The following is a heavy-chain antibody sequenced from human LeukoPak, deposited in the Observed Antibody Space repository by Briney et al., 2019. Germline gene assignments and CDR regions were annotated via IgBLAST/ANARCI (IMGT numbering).Heavy chain of an antibody. CDR3: TREAVTANGYFDY. V-gene: IGHV3-15*01. Sequence: GGSLRLSCAASGFTFSTYSMTWVRQAPGKGLEWVGRIKSKTDGGTTDYAAPVKGRFTISRDDSKNTLYLQMNSLKTEDTAVYYCTREAVTANGYFDYWGQGTLVTVSS. J-gene: IGHJ4*02. D-gene: IGHD2-21*02. CDR1: GFTFSTYS. CDR2: IKSKTDGGTT.